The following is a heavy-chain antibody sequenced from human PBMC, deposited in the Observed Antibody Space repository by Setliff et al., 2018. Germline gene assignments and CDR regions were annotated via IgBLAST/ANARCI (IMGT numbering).Heavy chain of an antibody. CDR1: GYTFRSYA. J-gene: IGHJ6*03. CDR2: INTNTGNP. V-gene: IGHV7-4-1*02. D-gene: IGHD3-10*01. CDR3: ARGSRFGTIVYKGDYYMDV. Sequence: ASVKVSCKASGYTFRSYAMNWMRQAPGQGLEWMGWINTNTGNPVYAQGFTGRFVFSLDTSVSTAYLQISSLKAEDTAIYYCARGSRFGTIVYKGDYYMDVWGKGTTVTVSS.